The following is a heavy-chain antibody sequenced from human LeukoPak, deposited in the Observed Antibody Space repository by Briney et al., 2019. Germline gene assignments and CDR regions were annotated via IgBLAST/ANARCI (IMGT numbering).Heavy chain of an antibody. V-gene: IGHV3-15*01. Sequence: GGSLRLSCAASGFTFSNAWMSWVRQAPGKGLEWVGRIKSKTDGGTTDYAAPVKGRFTISRDDSKNTLYLQMNSLKTEDTAVYYCTTGLVVSSGYYSVDYWGQGTLVTVSS. J-gene: IGHJ4*02. D-gene: IGHD3-22*01. CDR1: GFTFSNAW. CDR3: TTGLVVSSGYYSVDY. CDR2: IKSKTDGGTT.